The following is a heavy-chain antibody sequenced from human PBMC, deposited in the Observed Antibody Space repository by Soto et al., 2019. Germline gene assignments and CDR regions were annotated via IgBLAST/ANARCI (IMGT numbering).Heavy chain of an antibody. J-gene: IGHJ4*02. V-gene: IGHV5-51*01. CDR3: AIQTPSGTQRYFDY. CDR2: IYPRDSDT. D-gene: IGHD3-10*01. Sequence: EVQLVQSGAEVKKPGESLTISCKASGYNFATYWVGWVRQMPGKGLEWMGIIYPRDSDTRYSPSVQGHVTISADKSINTAYLQCSSLQASDTAMYYCAIQTPSGTQRYFDYWGQGTLVTVSS. CDR1: GYNFATYW.